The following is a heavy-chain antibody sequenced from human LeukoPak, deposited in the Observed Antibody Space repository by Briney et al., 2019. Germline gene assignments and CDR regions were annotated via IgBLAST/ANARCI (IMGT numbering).Heavy chain of an antibody. V-gene: IGHV1-3*01. CDR2: INAGNGNT. J-gene: IGHJ3*02. CDR3: ARGIAAAGTENAFDI. D-gene: IGHD6-13*01. CDR1: GYTFTSYA. Sequence: ASVKVSCKASGYTFTSYAMHWVRQAPGQRLEWMGWINAGNGNTKYSQKFQGRVTITRDTSASTAYMELSSLRSEDTAVYYCARGIAAAGTENAFDIWGQGTMVTVSS.